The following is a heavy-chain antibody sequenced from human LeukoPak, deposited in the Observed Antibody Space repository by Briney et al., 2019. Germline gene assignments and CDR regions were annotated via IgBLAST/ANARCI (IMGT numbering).Heavy chain of an antibody. CDR2: ISYDGSNK. J-gene: IGHJ4*02. Sequence: GGSLRLSCAASGFTFSSYAMHWVRQAPGKGLEWVAVISYDGSNKYYADSVKGRFTIPRDNAKNSLYLQMNSLRAEDTALYHCARGTGTTPFDYWGQGTLVTVSS. D-gene: IGHD1-7*01. V-gene: IGHV3-30-3*01. CDR1: GFTFSSYA. CDR3: ARGTGTTPFDY.